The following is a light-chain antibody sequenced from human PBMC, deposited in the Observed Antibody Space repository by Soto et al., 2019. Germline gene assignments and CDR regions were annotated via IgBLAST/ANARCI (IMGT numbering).Light chain of an antibody. J-gene: IGLJ1*01. Sequence: QSALSQPPSASGSPGQSVTISCAGTRSDVGGYNYVSWYQQHPGKAPKLIISEVSKRPSGVPDRFSGSKSGNTASLTVSGLQAEDEADYYCTSHAGSNNYVFGTGTKVTVL. CDR2: EVS. CDR3: TSHAGSNNYV. V-gene: IGLV2-8*01. CDR1: RSDVGGYNY.